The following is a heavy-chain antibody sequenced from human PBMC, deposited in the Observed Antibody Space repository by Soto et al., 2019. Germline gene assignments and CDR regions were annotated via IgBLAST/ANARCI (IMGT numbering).Heavy chain of an antibody. CDR1: GGTFSSYA. V-gene: IGHV1-69*01. CDR2: IIPIFGTA. Sequence: QVQLVQSGAEVKKPGSSVKVSCKASGGTFSSYAISWVXXXXXXGLEWMGGIIPIFGTANYAQKFQGRVTITADESTSTAYMELISLRSEDTAVYYCARGGGYWCGGDCYPIFDYWGQGTLVTVSS. J-gene: IGHJ4*02. CDR3: ARGGGYWCGGDCYPIFDY. D-gene: IGHD2-21*02.